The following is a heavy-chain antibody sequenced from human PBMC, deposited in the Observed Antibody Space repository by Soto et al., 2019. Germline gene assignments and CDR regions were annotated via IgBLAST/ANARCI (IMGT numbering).Heavy chain of an antibody. CDR3: ARGGVSTRTFDY. CDR2: IYPSDSDT. V-gene: IGHV5-51*01. D-gene: IGHD3-3*01. CDR1: GYNFAGYW. Sequence: EECLNTSCKVSGYNFAGYWIAWVLQMPGKGLELMGIIYPSDSDTRYRPSFQGQVAISADKSISSAYLQWSSLRASDTAMYYCARGGVSTRTFDYWGQGTPVTVSS. J-gene: IGHJ4*02.